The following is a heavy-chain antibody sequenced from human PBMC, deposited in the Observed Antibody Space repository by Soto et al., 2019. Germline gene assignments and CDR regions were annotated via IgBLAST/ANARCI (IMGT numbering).Heavy chain of an antibody. CDR2: TSYDGSDK. CDR3: ARWGTTGGLDV. J-gene: IGHJ1*01. D-gene: IGHD3-16*01. Sequence: QVQLVESGGGVVQPGTSLRVSCVGSGFNFRSYVIHWVRQAPGKGLEWVALTSYDGSDKYYDDSVRGRFTISRDNSSNTVDLQMDSLRLEDTALYYCARWGTTGGLDVWGQGTLVSV. CDR1: GFNFRSYV. V-gene: IGHV3-30*19.